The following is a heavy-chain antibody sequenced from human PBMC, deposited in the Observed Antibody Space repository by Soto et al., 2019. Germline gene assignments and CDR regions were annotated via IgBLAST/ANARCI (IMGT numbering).Heavy chain of an antibody. D-gene: IGHD3-16*01. J-gene: IGHJ4*02. V-gene: IGHV4-30-2*01. Sequence: TLSLTCAVSDGYISSGGYSWSWIRQPPGKGLEWIGYIYHSGSTYYNPSLKSRVTISVDRSKNQFSLKLSSVTAADTAVYYCAREFPYYVSSDSYLDYWGQGALVTVSS. CDR3: AREFPYYVSSDSYLDY. CDR2: IYHSGST. CDR1: DGYISSGGYS.